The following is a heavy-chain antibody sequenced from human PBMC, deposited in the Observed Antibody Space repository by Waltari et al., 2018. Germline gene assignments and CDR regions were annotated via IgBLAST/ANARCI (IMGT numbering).Heavy chain of an antibody. CDR1: GDSVTRANW. V-gene: IGHV4-4*02. CDR3: ARDRGRGLYLDV. J-gene: IGHJ4*02. CDR2: VLSTGKT. D-gene: IGHD2-15*01. Sequence: QLQESGPGLVKPSGTLSPSFAVYGDSVTRANWWSWVRQSPQRGLEWIGQVLSTGKTNYSPSFASRVTMSLDASNNQFSLKVTSATAADTAVYYCARDRGRGLYLDVWGPGTLVTVSP.